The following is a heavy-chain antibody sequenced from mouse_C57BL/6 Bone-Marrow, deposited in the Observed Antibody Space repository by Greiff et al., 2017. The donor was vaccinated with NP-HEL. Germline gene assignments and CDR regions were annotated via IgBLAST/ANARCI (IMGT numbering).Heavy chain of an antibody. CDR3: TRDGYDYWFAY. J-gene: IGHJ3*01. CDR2: ISSGGDYI. CDR1: GFTFSSYA. V-gene: IGHV5-9-1*02. Sequence: EVKLMESGEGLVKPGGSLKLSCAASGFTFSSYAMSWVRQTPEKRLEWVAYISSGGDYIYYADTVKGRFTISRDNARNTLYLRMSSLKSEDTAMYYCTRDGYDYWFAYWGQGTLVTVSA. D-gene: IGHD2-4*01.